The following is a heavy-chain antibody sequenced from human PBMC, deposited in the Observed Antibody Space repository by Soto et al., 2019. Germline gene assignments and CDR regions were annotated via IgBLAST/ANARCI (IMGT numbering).Heavy chain of an antibody. CDR2: IYYSGST. Sequence: TSETLSLTCTVSGGSSSSGDYYWSWIRQPPGKGLEWIEYIYYSGSTYYNPPLKSRVTISVDTSKNQFSLKLSSVTAADTAVYYCAGWVTTVTTFDYWGQGTLVTVSS. CDR3: AGWVTTVTTFDY. V-gene: IGHV4-30-4*01. J-gene: IGHJ4*02. D-gene: IGHD4-17*01. CDR1: GGSSSSGDYY.